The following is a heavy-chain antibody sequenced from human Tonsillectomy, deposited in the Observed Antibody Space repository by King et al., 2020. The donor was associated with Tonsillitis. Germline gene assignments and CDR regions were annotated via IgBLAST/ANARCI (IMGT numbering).Heavy chain of an antibody. CDR1: GFTSSSYW. Sequence: VQLVESGGGLVQPGGSLRLSCAASGFTSSSYWMSWVRQAPGKGLVWLATIKQEGSEKYYVDSVRGRFTISRDNTKKSLYLQMNSLIAEDTALYFCARLSNSGCVDYWGQGTLVTVSS. CDR2: IKQEGSEK. CDR3: ARLSNSGCVDY. J-gene: IGHJ4*02. D-gene: IGHD6-19*01. V-gene: IGHV3-7*03.